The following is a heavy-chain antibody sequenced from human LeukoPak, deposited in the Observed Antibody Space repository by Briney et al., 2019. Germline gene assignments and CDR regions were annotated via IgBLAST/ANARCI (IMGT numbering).Heavy chain of an antibody. CDR2: IYYSGST. Sequence: SETLSLTCTVSGGSISSYYWSWIRQPPGKGLEWIGYIYYSGSTNYNPSLKSRVTISVDTSKNQFSLKLSSVTAADTAVYYCARDYGDYRGYYFDFWGQGTLVTVSS. V-gene: IGHV4-59*12. CDR3: ARDYGDYRGYYFDF. J-gene: IGHJ4*02. D-gene: IGHD4-17*01. CDR1: GGSISSYY.